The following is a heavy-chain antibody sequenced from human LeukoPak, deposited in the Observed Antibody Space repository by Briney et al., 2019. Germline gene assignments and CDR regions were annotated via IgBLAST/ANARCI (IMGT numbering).Heavy chain of an antibody. D-gene: IGHD2-2*01. V-gene: IGHV1-8*01. CDR1: GYTFTSYD. CDR3: ARDMLHCSSTSCRSIMDV. CDR2: MNPNSGNT. Sequence: GASVKVSCKASGYTFTSYDINWVRQATGQGLEWMGWMNPNSGNTGYAQKFQGRVTMTRNTSISTAYMELSSLRSEDTAVYYCARDMLHCSSTSCRSIMDVWGKGTTVTISS. J-gene: IGHJ6*04.